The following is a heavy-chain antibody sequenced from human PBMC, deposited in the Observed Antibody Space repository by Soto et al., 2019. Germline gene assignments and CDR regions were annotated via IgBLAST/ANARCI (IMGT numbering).Heavy chain of an antibody. CDR1: GFTFSSYA. D-gene: IGHD2-2*02. Sequence: EVQLLESGGGLVQPGVSLRLSCAASGFTFSSYAMSWVRQAPGKGLEWVSAISGSGGSTYYADSVKGRFTISRDNSKNTLYLQMNSRSAEDTAVYSCANNGKRGYCSSTSCYIVYWGQGTLVTVSS. CDR2: ISGSGGST. V-gene: IGHV3-23*01. J-gene: IGHJ4*02. CDR3: ANNGKRGYCSSTSCYIVY.